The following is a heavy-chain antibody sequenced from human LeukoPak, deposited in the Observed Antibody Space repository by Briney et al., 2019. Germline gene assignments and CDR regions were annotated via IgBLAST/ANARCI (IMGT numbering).Heavy chain of an antibody. CDR1: GYSISSGYY. D-gene: IGHD4-17*01. J-gene: IGHJ5*02. Sequence: SETLSLTCAVSGYSISSGYYWGWIRQPPGKGLEWIGSIYHSGSTDYNPSLKSRVTISVDTSKNQFSLKLSSVTAADTAVYYCARCIYGDYVGVVDWFDPWGQGTLVTVSS. CDR3: ARCIYGDYVGVVDWFDP. CDR2: IYHSGST. V-gene: IGHV4-38-2*01.